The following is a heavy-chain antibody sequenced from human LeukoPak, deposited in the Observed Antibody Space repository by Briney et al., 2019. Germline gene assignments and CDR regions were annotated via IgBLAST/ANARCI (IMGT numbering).Heavy chain of an antibody. J-gene: IGHJ3*02. CDR2: IYWDDDK. V-gene: IGHV2-5*02. CDR1: GFSLSTSGVG. Sequence: SGPTLVKPTQTLTLTCTFSGFSLSTSGVGVGWIRQPPGKALEWLALIYWDDDKRYSPSLKSRLTITKDASKNQVVLTMTNMDPVDTATYYCAHRYGGSYWGYDAFDIWGQGTMVTVSS. CDR3: AHRYGGSYWGYDAFDI. D-gene: IGHD1-26*01.